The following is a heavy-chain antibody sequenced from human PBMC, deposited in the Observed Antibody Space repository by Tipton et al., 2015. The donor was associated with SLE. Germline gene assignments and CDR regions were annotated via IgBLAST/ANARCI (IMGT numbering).Heavy chain of an antibody. Sequence: LRLSCAVYGGSFSGYYWSWIRQPPGKGLEWIGEINHSGSTNYNPSLKSRVTISVDTSKNQFSLKLSSVTAADTAVYYCARLPGYSSSWFQGFDYWGQGTLVTVSS. CDR1: GGSFSGYY. V-gene: IGHV4-34*01. D-gene: IGHD6-13*01. J-gene: IGHJ4*02. CDR2: INHSGST. CDR3: ARLPGYSSSWFQGFDY.